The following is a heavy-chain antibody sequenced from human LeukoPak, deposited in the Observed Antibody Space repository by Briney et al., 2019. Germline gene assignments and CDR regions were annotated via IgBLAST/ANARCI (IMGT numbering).Heavy chain of an antibody. J-gene: IGHJ4*02. V-gene: IGHV3-30*14. CDR1: GFTFSSYA. Sequence: PGGSLRLSCAASGFTFSSYAMHWVRQAPGKGLEWVAVMSYDGSNKYYADSVKGRFTISRDNSKNTLYLQMNSLRAEDTAVYYCARDGPSGYAQGYWGQGTLVTVSS. D-gene: IGHD5-12*01. CDR3: ARDGPSGYAQGY. CDR2: MSYDGSNK.